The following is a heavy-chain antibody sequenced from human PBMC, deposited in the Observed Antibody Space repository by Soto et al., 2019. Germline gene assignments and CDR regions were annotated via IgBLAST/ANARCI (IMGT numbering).Heavy chain of an antibody. D-gene: IGHD6-13*01. V-gene: IGHV1-46*01. CDR2: INPSGGST. CDR1: GYTFTSYY. J-gene: IGHJ4*02. Sequence: QVQLVQSGAEVKKPGASVKVSCKASGYTFTSYYMHWVRQAPGQGLEWMGIINPSGGSTSYAQKFRGRGTMTRDTSTGAVYMELSSLRSEATAVYYCARGGGAAAGGLDYWGQGTLVTVSS. CDR3: ARGGGAAAGGLDY.